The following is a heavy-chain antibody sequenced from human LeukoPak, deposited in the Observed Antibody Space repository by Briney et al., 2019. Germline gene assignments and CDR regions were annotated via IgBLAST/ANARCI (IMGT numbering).Heavy chain of an antibody. V-gene: IGHV3-23*01. CDR1: GFTFSSYA. J-gene: IGHJ5*02. CDR2: ISGSGGST. CDR3: AKVGMYCSGGSCYINWFDP. D-gene: IGHD2-15*01. Sequence: GGSLRLSCAASGFTFSSYAMSWVRQAPGKGLEWVSAISGSGGSTYYADSVKGRFTISRDNSKNTPYLQMNSLRAEDTAVYYCAKVGMYCSGGSCYINWFDPWGQGTLVTVSS.